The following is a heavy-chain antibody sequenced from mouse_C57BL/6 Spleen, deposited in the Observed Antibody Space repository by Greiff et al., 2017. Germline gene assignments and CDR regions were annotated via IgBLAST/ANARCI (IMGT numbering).Heavy chain of an antibody. V-gene: IGHV5-17*01. J-gene: IGHJ4*01. CDR1: GFTFSDYG. CDR3: ARNYYGSSYPLAMDY. CDR2: ISSGSSTI. Sequence: EVHLVESGGGLVKPGGSLKLSCAASGFTFSDYGMHWVRQAPEKGLEWVAYISSGSSTIYYADTVKGRFTISRDNAKNTLFLQMTSLRSEDTAMYYCARNYYGSSYPLAMDYWGQGTSVTVSS. D-gene: IGHD1-1*01.